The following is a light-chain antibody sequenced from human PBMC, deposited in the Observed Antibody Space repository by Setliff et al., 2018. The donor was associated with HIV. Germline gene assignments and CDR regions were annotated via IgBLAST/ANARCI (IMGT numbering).Light chain of an antibody. J-gene: IGLJ1*01. CDR1: HSNIGSNT. CDR2: NND. V-gene: IGLV1-44*01. CDR3: AAWDVGLNAFYV. Sequence: QFALTQPPSTSGTPGHRVIISCSGSHSNIGSNTVNWFQQLPGTAPKLLIYNNDQRPSGVPDRFSGSKSGTSASLAISGLQSEDEAEYYCAAWDVGLNAFYVFGTGTKVTVL.